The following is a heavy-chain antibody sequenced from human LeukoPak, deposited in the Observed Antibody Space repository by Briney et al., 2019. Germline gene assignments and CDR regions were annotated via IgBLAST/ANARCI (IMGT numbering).Heavy chain of an antibody. CDR2: ISGSGGST. D-gene: IGHD3-3*01. CDR3: ARVRREWSYWFDP. J-gene: IGHJ5*02. V-gene: IGHV3-23*01. Sequence: PGGSLRLSCAASGFTFSSYGMSWVRQAPGKGLEWVSAISGSGGSTYYADSVKGRFTISRDNSKNTLYLQMNSLRAEDTAVYYCARVRREWSYWFDPWGQGTLVTVSS. CDR1: GFTFSSYG.